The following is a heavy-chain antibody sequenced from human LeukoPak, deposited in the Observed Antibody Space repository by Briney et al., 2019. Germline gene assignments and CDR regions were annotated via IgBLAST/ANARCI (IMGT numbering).Heavy chain of an antibody. CDR3: ARYGNYYGSGSYYGGIFDY. Sequence: GGSLRLSCAASGFTFSSYSMNWVRQAPGKGLEWVSSISSSSSYIYYADSVKGRFTISRDNAKNSLYLQMNSLRAEDTAVYYCARYGNYYGSGSYYGGIFDYWGQGTLVTVSS. D-gene: IGHD3-10*01. CDR2: ISSSSSYI. CDR1: GFTFSSYS. J-gene: IGHJ4*02. V-gene: IGHV3-21*01.